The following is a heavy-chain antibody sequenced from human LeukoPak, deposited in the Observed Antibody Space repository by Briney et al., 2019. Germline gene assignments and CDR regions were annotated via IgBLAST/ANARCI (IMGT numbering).Heavy chain of an antibody. V-gene: IGHV3-23*01. J-gene: IGHJ5*02. CDR2: ISGSGGST. Sequence: PGGSLRLSCAASGFTFSSYAMSWVRQAPGKGLEWVSAISGSGGSTYYADSVKGRFTISRDNSKNTLYLQMNSLRAEDTAVYYCAKTLYSSIVARPFDPWGQGTLVTVSS. CDR1: GFTFSSYA. CDR3: AKTLYSSIVARPFDP. D-gene: IGHD6-6*01.